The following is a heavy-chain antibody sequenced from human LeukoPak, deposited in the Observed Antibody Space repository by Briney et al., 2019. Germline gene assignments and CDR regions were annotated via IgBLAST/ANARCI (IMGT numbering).Heavy chain of an antibody. J-gene: IGHJ4*02. CDR2: MSPSGTT. CDR1: GDSVSSGNYY. V-gene: IGHV4-61*01. D-gene: IGHD3-22*01. Sequence: SETLSLTCTVSGDSVSSGNYYLSWVRQPPGKGLDWITYMSPSGTTKYNPSLKSRVTTSVDTSRTQFSLRLSSVTAADTAVYYCARGQDDRSGTFDYWGQGILVTVSS. CDR3: ARGQDDRSGTFDY.